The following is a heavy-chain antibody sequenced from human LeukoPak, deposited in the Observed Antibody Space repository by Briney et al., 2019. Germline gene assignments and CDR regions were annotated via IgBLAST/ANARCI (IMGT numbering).Heavy chain of an antibody. CDR2: ISAYNGNK. V-gene: IGHV1-18*01. Sequence: ASVKVSCKPSGYTFTSYVISWVRQAPGQGVERMGWISAYNGNKNYAQKLQGRVTMTTDTSTSTAYMQLRSLRSDDTAVYYCARVRSSSWGEYYFDYWGQGTLVTVSS. CDR1: GYTFTSYV. CDR3: ARVRSSSWGEYYFDY. J-gene: IGHJ4*02. D-gene: IGHD6-13*01.